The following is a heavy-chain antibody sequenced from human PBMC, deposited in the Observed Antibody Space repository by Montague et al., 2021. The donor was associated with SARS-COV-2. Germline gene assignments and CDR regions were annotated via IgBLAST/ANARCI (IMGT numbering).Heavy chain of an antibody. CDR3: ARDGALYSSGWWGGDFDY. CDR2: ISSSGSTI. Sequence: SLRLSCAASGFTFSSYEMSWVRQAPGKGLEWVSYISSSGSTIYYADSVKGRFTISRGNAKNSLYLQMNSLRAEDTAVYYCARDGALYSSGWWGGDFDYWGQGTLVTVSS. J-gene: IGHJ4*02. D-gene: IGHD6-19*01. CDR1: GFTFSSYE. V-gene: IGHV3-48*03.